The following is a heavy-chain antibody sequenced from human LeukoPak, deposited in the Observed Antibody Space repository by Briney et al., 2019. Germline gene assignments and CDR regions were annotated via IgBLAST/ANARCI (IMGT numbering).Heavy chain of an antibody. V-gene: IGHV1-2*02. CDR1: GYTFTGYY. CDR3: ARVYKPISGYDY. CDR2: INPNSGGT. Sequence: ASVKVSCKASGYTFTGYYMHWVRQAPGQGLEWMGWINPNSGGTNYAQKFQGRVTMTRDTSISTAYVELSRLRSDDTAVYYCARVYKPISGYDYWGQGTLVTVSS. J-gene: IGHJ4*02. D-gene: IGHD5-12*01.